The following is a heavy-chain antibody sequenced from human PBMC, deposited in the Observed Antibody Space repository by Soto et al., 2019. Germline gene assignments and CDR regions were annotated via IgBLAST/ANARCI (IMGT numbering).Heavy chain of an antibody. CDR2: IIPIVGTA. V-gene: IGHV1-69*13. D-gene: IGHD6-19*01. Sequence: SVKVSCKASGGTFSSYAISWVRQAPGQGLEWMGGIIPIVGTANYAQKFQGRVTITADESTSTAYVELSSLRSEDTAVYYCARDKYSSGPNWSERWGQGTMVNVSS. J-gene: IGHJ5*02. CDR3: ARDKYSSGPNWSER. CDR1: GGTFSSYA.